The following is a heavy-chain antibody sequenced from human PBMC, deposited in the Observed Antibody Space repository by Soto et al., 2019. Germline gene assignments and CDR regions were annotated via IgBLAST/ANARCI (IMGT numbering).Heavy chain of an antibody. CDR2: IWFDGRAT. CDR1: GFMFSSHG. D-gene: IGHD3-10*01. CDR3: VRSAPYYLDY. V-gene: IGHV3-33*01. J-gene: IGHJ4*02. Sequence: PGGSLRLSCAASGFMFSSHGMHWVRQAPGKGLEWVAMIWFDGRATNFVDSVKGRFTVSRDNSKNTLYLQMNSLRAEDTAVYYCVRSAPYYLDYWGQGTLVPVYS.